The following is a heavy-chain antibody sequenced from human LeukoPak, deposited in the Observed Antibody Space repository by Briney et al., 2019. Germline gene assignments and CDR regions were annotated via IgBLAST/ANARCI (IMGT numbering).Heavy chain of an antibody. J-gene: IGHJ4*02. D-gene: IGHD4/OR15-4a*01. V-gene: IGHV4-59*08. CDR3: ARHATSDYGFPFDY. CDR1: GGSISNYY. Sequence: SETLSLTCTVSGGSISNYYWSWIRQSPGKGLEWIGYIYYSGSTKYSPSLKSRVTTSVDTSKNQSSLKLSSVTAADTAVYYCARHATSDYGFPFDYWGQGTLVTVSS. CDR2: IYYSGST.